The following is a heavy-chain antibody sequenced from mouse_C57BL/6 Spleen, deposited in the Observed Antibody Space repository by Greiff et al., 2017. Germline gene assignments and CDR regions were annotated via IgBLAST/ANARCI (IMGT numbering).Heavy chain of an antibody. D-gene: IGHD1-1*01. V-gene: IGHV1-18*01. Sequence: EVQLVESGPELVKPGASVKIPCKASGYTFTDYNMDWVKQSHGKSLEWIGDINPNNGGTIYNQKFKGKATLTVDKSSSTAYMELRSLTSEDTAVYYCARSHYGSSSWYFDVWGTGTTVTVSS. J-gene: IGHJ1*03. CDR3: ARSHYGSSSWYFDV. CDR1: GYTFTDYN. CDR2: INPNNGGT.